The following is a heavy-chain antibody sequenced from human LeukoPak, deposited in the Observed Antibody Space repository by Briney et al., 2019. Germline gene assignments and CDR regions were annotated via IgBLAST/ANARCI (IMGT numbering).Heavy chain of an antibody. V-gene: IGHV4-39*01. J-gene: IGHJ4*02. CDR2: IHNSGRS. D-gene: IGHD5-12*01. CDR3: ARTGYSGYGTQVH. Sequence: SETLSLTCTVSAGSISSSSYYWGWIRQPPGKGLEWIGSIHNSGRSSYNPSLKSRLTISVDTSKNQFSLKLSSVTAADTAVYYCARTGYSGYGTQVHWGQGTLVTVSS. CDR1: AGSISSSSYY.